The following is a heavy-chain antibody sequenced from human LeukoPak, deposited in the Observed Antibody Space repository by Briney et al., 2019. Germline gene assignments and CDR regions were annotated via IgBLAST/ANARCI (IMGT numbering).Heavy chain of an antibody. CDR2: IYYSGST. J-gene: IGHJ4*02. Sequence: PSETLSLTCTGSGGSMSSGGYYWSWIRQHPGKGLEWIGYIYYSGSTYYSPSLKSRVTISIDTSENQFSLKLSSVTAADTAVYYCARMNCYVSGADIWYFDYWGQGILVTVSS. CDR3: ARMNCYVSGADIWYFDY. CDR1: GGSMSSGGYY. D-gene: IGHD3-10*01. V-gene: IGHV4-31*03.